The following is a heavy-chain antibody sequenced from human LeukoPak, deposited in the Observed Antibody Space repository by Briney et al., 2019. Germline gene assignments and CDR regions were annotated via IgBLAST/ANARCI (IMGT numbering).Heavy chain of an antibody. CDR1: GFSFSGSW. Sequence: GGSLRLSCTASGFSFSGSWMSWVRQLPGKGLEWLADMNPDGSAIVYVDSVKGRFTVSRNNSKNSLYLQMDGLRPENTAVYYCARDPLNGALDIWGQGTLVTVSS. CDR2: MNPDGSAI. CDR3: ARDPLNGALDI. J-gene: IGHJ3*02. V-gene: IGHV3-7*01.